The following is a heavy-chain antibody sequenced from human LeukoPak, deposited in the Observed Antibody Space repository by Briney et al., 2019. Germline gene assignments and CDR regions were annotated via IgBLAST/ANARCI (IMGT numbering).Heavy chain of an antibody. CDR3: ARGRYGWLPFDY. Sequence: SETLSLTCTVSGGSISRYYWSWIRQPPGKGLEWIGYIYYSGSTNYNPSLKSRVTISVDTTKNQFTLKLSSVTAADTAVYYCARGRYGWLPFDYWGQGTLVTVSS. CDR1: GGSISRYY. D-gene: IGHD3-16*01. V-gene: IGHV4-59*01. CDR2: IYYSGST. J-gene: IGHJ4*02.